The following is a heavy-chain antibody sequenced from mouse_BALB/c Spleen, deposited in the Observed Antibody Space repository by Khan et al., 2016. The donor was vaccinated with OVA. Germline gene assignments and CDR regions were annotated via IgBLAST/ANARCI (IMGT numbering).Heavy chain of an antibody. CDR2: ISNRGTTT. Sequence: EVELVESGGGFMQPGGSLKLSCATSGFTFTDYYMYWVRQTPEKRLEWVAHISNRGTTTYYSDTLRGRFTISRANAKNTLYLQMSRLKSETPAISYCASAGDDGGLAYWGQGTLVTVSA. CDR1: GFTFTDYY. J-gene: IGHJ3*01. D-gene: IGHD2-3*01. CDR3: ASAGDDGGLAY. V-gene: IGHV5-12*02.